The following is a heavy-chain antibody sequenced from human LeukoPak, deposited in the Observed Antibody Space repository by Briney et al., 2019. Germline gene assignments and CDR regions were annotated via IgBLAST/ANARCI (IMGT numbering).Heavy chain of an antibody. J-gene: IGHJ4*02. CDR1: GFSFSSYS. CDR2: ISSTSRSSYI. V-gene: IGHV3-21*01. Sequence: GGSLRLSCAASGFSFSSYSMNWVRQAPGKGLEWVSSISSTSRSSYIFYAESVKGRFTISRDNTKNSLFLQMNSLVAEDTAVYYCARSIRGYSYVLDYWGQGTLVTVSS. D-gene: IGHD5-18*01. CDR3: ARSIRGYSYVLDY.